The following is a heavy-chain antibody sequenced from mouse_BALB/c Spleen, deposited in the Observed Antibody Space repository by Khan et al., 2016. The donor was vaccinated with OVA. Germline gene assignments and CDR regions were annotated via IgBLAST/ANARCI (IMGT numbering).Heavy chain of an antibody. J-gene: IGHJ2*01. CDR2: ISYSDST. D-gene: IGHD1-1*01. V-gene: IGHV3-2*02. Sequence: VQLKESGPGLVKPSQSLSLTCTVTGYSITSNYAWNWIRQFPGNKLEWMGYISYSDSTSYNPSLKSRISITRDTSQNQFFLQLNSVTTVDTATYYRARGNYYGYYFDYWGQGTTLTVSS. CDR3: ARGNYYGYYFDY. CDR1: GYSITSNYA.